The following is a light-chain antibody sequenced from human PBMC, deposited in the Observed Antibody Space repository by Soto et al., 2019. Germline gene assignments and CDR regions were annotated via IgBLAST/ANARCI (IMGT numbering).Light chain of an antibody. V-gene: IGKV1-33*01. J-gene: IGKJ4*01. CDR3: QQYDDDIRT. CDR1: QDINRY. Sequence: DIQLTQSPSSLSASVGDRVTITCQASQDINRYLNWYQQKPGKAPKLLIYDASNLQTGVPSRFSGSGSETSFTLIISSLQPEDIATYYCQQYDDDIRTFCGGTKVE. CDR2: DAS.